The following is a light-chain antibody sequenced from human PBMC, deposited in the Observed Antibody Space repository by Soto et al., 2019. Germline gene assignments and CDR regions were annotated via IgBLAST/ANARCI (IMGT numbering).Light chain of an antibody. V-gene: IGKV1-8*01. Sequence: IQMTQSPSSFSASTGDRVTITCRASQGISSYLAWYQQKPGKAPKLLIYAASTLQSGVPSRFSGSGSGTDFTLTISCLQSEDFATYYCQQYYSYPWTFGQGTKVDNK. CDR3: QQYYSYPWT. CDR2: AAS. J-gene: IGKJ1*01. CDR1: QGISSY.